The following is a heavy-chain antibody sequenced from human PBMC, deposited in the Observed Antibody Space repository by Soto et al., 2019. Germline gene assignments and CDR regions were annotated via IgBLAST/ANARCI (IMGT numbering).Heavy chain of an antibody. D-gene: IGHD6-13*01. CDR1: GFMFSSYA. J-gene: IGHJ4*02. CDR3: VNSAGTGEYYFDN. CDR2: ISSNGGST. V-gene: IGHV3-64D*06. Sequence: GGSLRPSCPASGFMFSSYAMHWVRQAPGKGLEYVSAISSNGGSTYYADSVKGRFTISRDNSKNTLYLQMSSLRAEDTAVYYCVNSAGTGEYYFDNWGQGTLVTVSS.